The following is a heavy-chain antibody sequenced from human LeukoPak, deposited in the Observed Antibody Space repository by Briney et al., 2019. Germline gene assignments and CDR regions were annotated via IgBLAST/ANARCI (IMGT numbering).Heavy chain of an antibody. Sequence: PGGSLRLSCAASGFIFSGSAIHWVRQASGEGLEWVGRIRSRSNSYATAYAASVKGRFTISRDDSKSTAYLQMNSLRTEDTAVYYCTGQTQDGYWGQGTLVTVSS. CDR3: TGQTQDGY. CDR2: IRSRSNSYAT. D-gene: IGHD2-15*01. V-gene: IGHV3-73*01. J-gene: IGHJ4*02. CDR1: GFIFSGSA.